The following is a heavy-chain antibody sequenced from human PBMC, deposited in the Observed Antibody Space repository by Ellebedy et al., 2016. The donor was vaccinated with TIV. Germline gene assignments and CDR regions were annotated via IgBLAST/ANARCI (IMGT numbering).Heavy chain of an antibody. Sequence: MPGGSLRLSCSVSGGPMSSYYWNWIRQSPGKGLEWIGQIHHSGSTNYKPSLMSRVTISVDTSKNQFSLELSSVTAADTAVYYCASYYYDSSGAAFDIWGQGTMVTVSS. D-gene: IGHD3-22*01. CDR2: IHHSGST. V-gene: IGHV4-59*01. J-gene: IGHJ3*02. CDR3: ASYYYDSSGAAFDI. CDR1: GGPMSSYY.